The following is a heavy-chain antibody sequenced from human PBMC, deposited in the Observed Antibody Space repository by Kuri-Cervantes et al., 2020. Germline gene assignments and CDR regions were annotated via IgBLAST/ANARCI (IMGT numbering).Heavy chain of an antibody. CDR2: LSGSGGTT. Sequence: GGSLRLPCVASGFTFSSYAMSWVRQAPGKGLEWVSGLSGSGGTTYYADSMKGRFIISRDNSKNTLHLQMNSLRAEDTAVYYCARDRRYYASGSYPIPLDYWGQGTLVTVSS. D-gene: IGHD3-10*01. J-gene: IGHJ4*02. CDR3: ARDRRYYASGSYPIPLDY. V-gene: IGHV3-23*01. CDR1: GFTFSSYA.